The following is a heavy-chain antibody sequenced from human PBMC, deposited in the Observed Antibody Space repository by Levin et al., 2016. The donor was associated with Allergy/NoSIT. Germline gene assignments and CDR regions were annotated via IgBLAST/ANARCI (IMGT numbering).Heavy chain of an antibody. D-gene: IGHD6-19*01. V-gene: IGHV4-59*01. CDR2: IYSSGST. Sequence: SETLSLTCSVSGGSIDKYYWSWIRQPPGKGLEWIGFIYSSGSTYYNPSLKGRVTISVDTSKNQFSLKLSSVTDADTAVYYCVRGGGWYDYWGQGTLVTVSS. CDR3: VRGGGWYDY. CDR1: GGSIDKYY. J-gene: IGHJ4*02.